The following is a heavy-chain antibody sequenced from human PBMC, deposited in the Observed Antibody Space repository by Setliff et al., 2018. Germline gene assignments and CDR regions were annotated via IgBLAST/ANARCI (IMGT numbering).Heavy chain of an antibody. V-gene: IGHV4-61*02. CDR2: IYTSGST. D-gene: IGHD3-22*01. CDR1: GGSISSGIYY. CDR3: ARGAGWCCDSSGYYYDY. Sequence: PSETLSLTCTVSGGSISSGIYYWSWIRQPAGKGLEWIGRIYTSGSTNYNPSLKSRVTIPVDTSKNQFSLKLSSVTAADTAVYYCARGAGWCCDSSGYYYDYWGQGTLVTVSS. J-gene: IGHJ4*02.